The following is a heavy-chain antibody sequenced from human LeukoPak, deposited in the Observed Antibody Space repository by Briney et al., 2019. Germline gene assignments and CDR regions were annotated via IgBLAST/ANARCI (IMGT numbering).Heavy chain of an antibody. CDR1: GFIVRSKY. CDR2: IYSGGST. V-gene: IGHV3-53*01. CDR3: ATRDSGDYFYFDY. Sequence: PGGSLRLSCAASGFIVRSKYMSWVRQAPGRGLEWVSVIYSGGSTYYADSVKGRFTISRDNSKNTLYLQMNSLRAEDTAVYYCATRDSGDYFYFDYWGQGTLVTVSS. J-gene: IGHJ4*02. D-gene: IGHD4-17*01.